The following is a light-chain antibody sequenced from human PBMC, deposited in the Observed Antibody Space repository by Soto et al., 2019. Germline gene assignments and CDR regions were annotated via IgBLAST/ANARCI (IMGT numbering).Light chain of an antibody. J-gene: IGLJ1*01. CDR2: EVT. CDR1: SSDVGKYDR. V-gene: IGLV2-18*02. CDR3: SSYTSTSRYV. Sequence: QSALTQPPSVSGSPGQSVTISCTGTSSDVGKYDRVSWYQQPPGTAPKLIIYEVTNRPSGVPARFSGSKSGITASLTISGLQAEDEADYYCSSYTSTSRYVFGAGTKLTVL.